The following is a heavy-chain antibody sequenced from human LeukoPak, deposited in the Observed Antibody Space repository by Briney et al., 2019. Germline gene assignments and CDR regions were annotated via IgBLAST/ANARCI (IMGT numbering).Heavy chain of an antibody. CDR3: AKDPMIVVNFYFDY. V-gene: IGHV3-7*03. CDR2: IKPDGTTK. D-gene: IGHD3-22*01. J-gene: IGHJ4*02. Sequence: GGSLRLSCAASGFPFSSYSMTWVRQAPGKGLEWVANIKPDGTTKFYVDSVKGRFTISRDNSKNTLYLQMNSLRAEGTAVYYCAKDPMIVVNFYFDYWGQGTLVIVSS. CDR1: GFPFSSYS.